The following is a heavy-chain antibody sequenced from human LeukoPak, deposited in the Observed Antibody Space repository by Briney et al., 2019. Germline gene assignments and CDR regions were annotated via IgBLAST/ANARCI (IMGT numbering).Heavy chain of an antibody. V-gene: IGHV5-51*01. D-gene: IGHD3-16*02. CDR3: PRHSLLGELSLVLSY. CDR1: GYSFTSYW. J-gene: IGHJ4*02. Sequence: GESLKISCKGSGYSFTSYWIGWVRQVPGKGLEWMGIIYPGASDTRYSPSFQGQVTISADKSISPAYLQWSSLKASDTPMYYWPRHSLLGELSLVLSYWGRGTLVTVSS. CDR2: IYPGASDT.